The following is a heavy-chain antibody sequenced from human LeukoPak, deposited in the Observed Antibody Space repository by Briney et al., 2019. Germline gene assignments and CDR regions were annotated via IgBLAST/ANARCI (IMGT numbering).Heavy chain of an antibody. V-gene: IGHV3-23*01. CDR1: GFTFSSYA. Sequence: GGSLSLSCAASGFTFSSYAMSWVRQAPGKGLEWVSAISGSGGSTYYADSVKGRFTIPRDNSKNTLYLQMNSLRAEDTAVYYCAKDDSVGNSGSYLGDSFDYWGQGTLVTVSS. J-gene: IGHJ4*02. D-gene: IGHD1-26*01. CDR3: AKDDSVGNSGSYLGDSFDY. CDR2: ISGSGGST.